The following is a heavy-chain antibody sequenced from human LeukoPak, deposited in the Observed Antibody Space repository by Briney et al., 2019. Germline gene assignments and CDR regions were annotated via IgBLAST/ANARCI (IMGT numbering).Heavy chain of an antibody. V-gene: IGHV4-59*08. CDR2: IYYSGST. CDR3: ARRSVTMVRGVIGDAFDI. Sequence: PSETLSLTCTVSGGSISSYYWSWIRQPPGKGLEWIGYIYYSGSTNYNPSLKSRVTISVDTSKNQFSLKLSSVTAADAAVYYCARRSVTMVRGVIGDAFDIWGQGTMVTVSS. J-gene: IGHJ3*02. CDR1: GGSISSYY. D-gene: IGHD3-10*01.